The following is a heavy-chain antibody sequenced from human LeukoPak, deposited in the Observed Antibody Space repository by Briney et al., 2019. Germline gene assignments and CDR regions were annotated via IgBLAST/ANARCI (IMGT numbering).Heavy chain of an antibody. D-gene: IGHD4-17*01. CDR3: ARDGRMTTVTPDYDY. V-gene: IGHV3-11*06. Sequence: GGSLRLSCAASGFTFSDYYMSWIRQAPGKGPERVSYISSSSSYTNYADSVKGRFTISRDNAKNSLYLQMNSLRAEDTAVYYCARDGRMTTVTPDYDYWGQGTLVTVSS. CDR1: GFTFSDYY. CDR2: ISSSSSYT. J-gene: IGHJ4*02.